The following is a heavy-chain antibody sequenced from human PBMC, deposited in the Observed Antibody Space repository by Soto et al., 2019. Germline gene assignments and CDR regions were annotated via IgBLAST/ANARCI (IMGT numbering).Heavy chain of an antibody. CDR1: DGSISSNSYY. CDR3: AIHDRGTAAKDWFDP. D-gene: IGHD2-2*01. Sequence: LQLQESGPGLVKPSESLSLTCTVSDGSISSNSYYWGWIRQPPGKGLEWIGSIYYSGSTYYNPSLMIRVTKLVDTSKNQCSLKLSSVTAADTAMYYCAIHDRGTAAKDWFDPWGQETQVTVSS. J-gene: IGHJ5*02. CDR2: IYYSGST. V-gene: IGHV4-39*01.